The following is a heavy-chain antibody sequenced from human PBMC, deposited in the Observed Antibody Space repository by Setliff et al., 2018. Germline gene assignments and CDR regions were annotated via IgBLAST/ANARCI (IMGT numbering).Heavy chain of an antibody. J-gene: IGHJ6*03. Sequence: PSETLSLTCTASNGSISSGNYFWGWIRQPPGKGLEWMGSIFYTGSTYYSPSLKSRVTMSIDTSKNQFSLNLNSVTAADTAVYYCARQPYSTTYYYYYYYMDVWGKGTTVTVSS. CDR1: NGSISSGNYF. D-gene: IGHD6-13*01. CDR2: IFYTGST. V-gene: IGHV4-39*01. CDR3: ARQPYSTTYYYYYYYMDV.